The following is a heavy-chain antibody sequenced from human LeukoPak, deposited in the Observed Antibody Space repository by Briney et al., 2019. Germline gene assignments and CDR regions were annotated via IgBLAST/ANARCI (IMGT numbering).Heavy chain of an antibody. J-gene: IGHJ4*01. CDR3: IRDWRNLAFDH. V-gene: IGHV3-74*01. CDR1: RFTFSNFW. Sequence: AGGSLRLSCVESRFTFSNFWMHWVRQAPGKGLAWVSRIRSDGSTTNYADSVKGRFTISRDNAKNTLYLQMNSLRAEDTAVYYCIRDWRNLAFDHWGHGTLVTVSS. CDR2: IRSDGSTT. D-gene: IGHD3-3*01.